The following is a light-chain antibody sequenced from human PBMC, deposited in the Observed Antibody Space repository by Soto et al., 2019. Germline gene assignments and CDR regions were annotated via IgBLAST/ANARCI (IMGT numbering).Light chain of an antibody. V-gene: IGKV3-20*01. CDR2: DAS. CDR3: QQDGNSPFA. CDR1: QSVSSSY. Sequence: EIVLTQSPGTLSLSPGERATLSCRASQSVSSSYLAWYQQKPGQAPRLLIYDASSRTTGIPDRFSGSGSGTDFTLTSSRLEPEDFAVYYCQQDGNSPFAFGPGTKVDIK. J-gene: IGKJ3*01.